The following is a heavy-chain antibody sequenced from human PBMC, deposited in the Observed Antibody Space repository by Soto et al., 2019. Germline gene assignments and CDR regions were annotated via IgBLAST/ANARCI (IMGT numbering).Heavy chain of an antibody. Sequence: EAQLVESGGGLVQPGGSLRLSCEASGFMFGVYWMSWVRQAPGKGLEWVANINDDGSESNYVDSVKGRFTISRDTPNNLLFLPMNSLRDEDTAVYYCAREFYGYYTYGPGDYWGQGTLVAVSS. CDR1: GFMFGVYW. CDR3: AREFYGYYTYGPGDY. V-gene: IGHV3-7*01. CDR2: INDDGSES. D-gene: IGHD3-3*01. J-gene: IGHJ4*02.